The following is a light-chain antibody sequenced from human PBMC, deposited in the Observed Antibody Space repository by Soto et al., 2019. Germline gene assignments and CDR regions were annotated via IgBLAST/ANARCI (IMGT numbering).Light chain of an antibody. V-gene: IGKV3-20*01. CDR1: RSVTNN. CDR3: QQYSSSRT. CDR2: GGS. J-gene: IGKJ1*01. Sequence: VVLTQSPATLSLSPGERGTLSCWASRSVTNNLARYQQKPGQAPRLLIYGGSSRATGIPVRFIGSGSETDLTLTITRLEPEDFAVYYCQQYSSSRTFGQGTKVDIK.